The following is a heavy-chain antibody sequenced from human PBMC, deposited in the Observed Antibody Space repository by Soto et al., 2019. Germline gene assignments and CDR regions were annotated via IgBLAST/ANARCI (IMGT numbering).Heavy chain of an antibody. CDR2: IYSGGST. CDR3: ARDHTDYYYYGMDV. CDR1: GFTFSSNY. V-gene: IGHV3-53*01. J-gene: IGHJ6*02. D-gene: IGHD4-17*01. Sequence: GGSLRLSCAASGFTFSSNYMSWVRQAPGKGLEWVSVIYSGGSTYYADSVKGRFTISRDDSKNTLYLQMNSLRAEDTAVYYCARDHTDYYYYGMDVWGQGTTVTVSS.